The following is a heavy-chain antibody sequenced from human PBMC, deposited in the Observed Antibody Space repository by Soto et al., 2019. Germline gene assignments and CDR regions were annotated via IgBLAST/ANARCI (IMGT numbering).Heavy chain of an antibody. CDR2: ISSSSSYI. J-gene: IGHJ5*02. V-gene: IGHV3-21*01. CDR1: GFTFSSYS. D-gene: IGHD3-22*01. CDR3: ARDSLDSSGYPNWFDP. Sequence: EVQLVESGGGLVEPGGSLRLSCAASGFTFSSYSMNWVRQAPGKGLEWVSSISSSSSYIYYADSVKGRFTISRDNAKNSLYLQMNSLRAEDTAVYYCARDSLDSSGYPNWFDPWGQGTLVTVSS.